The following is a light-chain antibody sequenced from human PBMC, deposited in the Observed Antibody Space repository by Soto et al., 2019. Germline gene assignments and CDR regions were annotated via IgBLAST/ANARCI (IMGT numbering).Light chain of an antibody. CDR1: SSDVGADKS. CDR3: SSYTSSSTYV. V-gene: IGLV2-14*01. Sequence: QSALTQPASVSGSPGQSITISCTGTSSDVGADKSVSWYQQHPGKAPKLVIYGVSDRPSGASSRFTGSKSDNTASLTISGLQAEDEADYYCSSYTSSSTYVFGTGTKVTVL. CDR2: GVS. J-gene: IGLJ1*01.